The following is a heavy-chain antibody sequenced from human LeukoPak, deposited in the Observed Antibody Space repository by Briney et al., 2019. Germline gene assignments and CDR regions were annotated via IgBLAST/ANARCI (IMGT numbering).Heavy chain of an antibody. CDR2: INPSGGST. CDR3: ARTVVVTAIPIFDY. CDR1: GYTLTSYY. D-gene: IGHD2-21*02. J-gene: IGHJ4*02. Sequence: ASVKVSCKASGYTLTSYYMRWVRLAPGQGLEWMGIINPSGGSTSYAQKFQGRVTMTRDTSTSTVYMELSSLRSEDTAVYYCARTVVVTAIPIFDYWGQGPLVTVSS. V-gene: IGHV1-46*01.